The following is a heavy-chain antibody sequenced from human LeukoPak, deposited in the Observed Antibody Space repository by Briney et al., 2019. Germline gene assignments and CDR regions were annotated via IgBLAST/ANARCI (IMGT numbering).Heavy chain of an antibody. CDR1: GFTFSSYA. CDR2: ISYDGSNK. J-gene: IGHJ4*02. CDR3: ARDGSGSYYVSYFDY. D-gene: IGHD1-26*01. Sequence: GRSLRLSCAAFGFTFSSYAMHWVRQAPGKGLEWVAVISYDGSNKYYADSVKGRFTISRDNSKNTLYLQMNSLRAEDTAVYYCARDGSGSYYVSYFDYWGQGTLVTVSS. V-gene: IGHV3-30-3*01.